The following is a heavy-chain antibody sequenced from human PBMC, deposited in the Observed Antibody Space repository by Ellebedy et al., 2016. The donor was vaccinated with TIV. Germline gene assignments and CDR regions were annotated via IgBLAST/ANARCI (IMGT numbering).Heavy chain of an antibody. CDR3: ARHTANTFDI. CDR2: FYYGGSN. D-gene: IGHD2/OR15-2a*01. CDR1: GGSISGNIQY. Sequence: SETLSLXXNVSGGSISGNIQYCGPIRQSPGKGLEWIGTFYYGGSNYYNPSLKTRVTMSADTSKNEFSLNVKSVTAADTAVYYCARHTANTFDIWGQGTMVTVSS. V-gene: IGHV4-39*01. J-gene: IGHJ3*02.